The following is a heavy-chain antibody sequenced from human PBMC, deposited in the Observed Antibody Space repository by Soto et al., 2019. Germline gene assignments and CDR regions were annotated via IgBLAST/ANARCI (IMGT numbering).Heavy chain of an antibody. J-gene: IGHJ3*02. CDR3: AHRRVGYCISTSVSAACDI. Sequence: QITLKESGPTLVKPTQTLTLTCTFSGFSLSTSGVGVGWIRQPPGKALEWLALIYWDDDKRYSPSLKSRLTIAKDASKNHVVLTMTNMDPVDTAQYYCAHRRVGYCISTSVSAACDIWGQGTMVTVSS. CDR1: GFSLSTSGVG. CDR2: IYWDDDK. V-gene: IGHV2-5*02. D-gene: IGHD2-2*01.